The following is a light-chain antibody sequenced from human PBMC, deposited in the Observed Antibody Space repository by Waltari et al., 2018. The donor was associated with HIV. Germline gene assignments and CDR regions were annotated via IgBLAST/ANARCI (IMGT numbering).Light chain of an antibody. CDR3: SSYTSTSTPVV. V-gene: IGLV2-14*01. CDR1: SRDIGGYNY. J-gene: IGLJ2*01. CDR2: GVT. Sequence: QSALTQPASVSGSPGQSITISCTGTSRDIGGYNYVSWYQQHPGKAPKLLIYGVTNRPSGISNRFSGSKSDNAASLTISGLQAEDEAHYYCSSYTSTSTPVVFGGGTKVTV.